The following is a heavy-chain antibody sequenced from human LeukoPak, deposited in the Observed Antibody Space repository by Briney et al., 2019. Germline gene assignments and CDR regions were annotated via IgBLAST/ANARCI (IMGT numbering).Heavy chain of an antibody. CDR2: IKGVGSME. CDR3: ARVVTWFDP. J-gene: IGHJ5*02. Sequence: GGSLRFSCAASGFTFSSFWMTWVRQAPGKGLEWVAHIKGVGSMESYVDSVKGRFTISRDNARNSVYLQMNSLRGEDTAVYYCARVVTWFDPWGHGSLVIVSS. V-gene: IGHV3-7*04. CDR1: GFTFSSFW.